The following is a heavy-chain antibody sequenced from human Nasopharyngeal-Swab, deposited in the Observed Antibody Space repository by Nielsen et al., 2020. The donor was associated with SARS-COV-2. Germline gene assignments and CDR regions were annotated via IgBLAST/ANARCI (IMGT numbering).Heavy chain of an antibody. V-gene: IGHV1-8*03. D-gene: IGHD2-21*01. CDR1: GYTFTSYY. Sequence: ASVKVSCKASGYTFTSYYINWVRQATGQGLEWMGWMNPNSGNTGYAQKFQGRVTITRNTSISTAYMELSSLRSEDTAVYYCATGPIHARELWWFDPWGQGTLVNVSS. CDR2: MNPNSGNT. CDR3: ATGPIHARELWWFDP. J-gene: IGHJ5*02.